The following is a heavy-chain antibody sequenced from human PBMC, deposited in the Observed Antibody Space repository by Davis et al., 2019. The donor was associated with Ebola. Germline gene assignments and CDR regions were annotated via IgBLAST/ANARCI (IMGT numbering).Heavy chain of an antibody. J-gene: IGHJ6*03. V-gene: IGHV4-31*03. CDR1: GGSISSGGSY. Sequence: PSETLSLTCTVSGGSISSGGSYWTWIRQHPGKGLEWLGYIYYSASTYYTPFLKSRVTISPDTSKNQFSLNQGSVTYADTAVYYCARDLRYDSSGYDYYFYMDVWGKGTTVTVSS. CDR2: IYYSAST. CDR3: ARDLRYDSSGYDYYFYMDV. D-gene: IGHD3-22*01.